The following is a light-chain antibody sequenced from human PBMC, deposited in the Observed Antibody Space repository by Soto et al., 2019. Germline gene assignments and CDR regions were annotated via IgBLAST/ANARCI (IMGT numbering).Light chain of an antibody. J-gene: IGKJ2*01. V-gene: IGKV2-28*01. Sequence: DIVMTQSPLSLPVTPGEPASISCRSSQSLLQSNGYNFLDWYLQKPGQSPQLLIYLGSNRASGVPDRFSGSGSSTDFTLKISRVEAEDVGVYYCMQALLTPPNTFGQGTQLEIK. CDR1: QSLLQSNGYNF. CDR2: LGS. CDR3: MQALLTPPNT.